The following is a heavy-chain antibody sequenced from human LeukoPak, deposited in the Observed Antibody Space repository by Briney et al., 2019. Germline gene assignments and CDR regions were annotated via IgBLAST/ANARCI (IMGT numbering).Heavy chain of an antibody. CDR1: GFTFSSYW. CDR2: IKKDGSAK. Sequence: GGSLRLSCAASGFTFSSYWMTWVRQAPGMGLEWVANIKKDGSAKYYVDSVKGRFTISRDNGEKSLYLQMNSLRAEDTAVYYCVRQDFWSGYEDYWGQGTLVTVSS. V-gene: IGHV3-7*01. D-gene: IGHD3-3*01. J-gene: IGHJ4*02. CDR3: VRQDFWSGYEDY.